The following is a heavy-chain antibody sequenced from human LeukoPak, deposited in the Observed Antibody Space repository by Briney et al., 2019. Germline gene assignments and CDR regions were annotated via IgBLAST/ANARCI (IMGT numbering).Heavy chain of an antibody. CDR1: GLTFSSYG. V-gene: IGHV3-30*02. D-gene: IGHD3-22*01. Sequence: GGSLRLSCAASGLTFSSYGMHWVRQAPGKGLEWVAFIRYDGSNKYYADSVKGRFTISRDNSRNTLYLQMNSLRAEDTAVYYCARLIVVASYYFDYWGQGTLVTVSS. CDR2: IRYDGSNK. CDR3: ARLIVVASYYFDY. J-gene: IGHJ4*02.